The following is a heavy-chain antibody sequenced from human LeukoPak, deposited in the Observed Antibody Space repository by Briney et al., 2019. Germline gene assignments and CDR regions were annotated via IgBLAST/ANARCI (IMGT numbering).Heavy chain of an antibody. Sequence: SETLSLTCAVYGGSFSGYYWSWIRQPPGKGLEWIGEVNHSGSTNYNPSLKSRVTISVDTSKNQFSLKLSSVTAADTAVYYCARRCGYCSSTSCPVWFDPWGQGTLVTVSS. V-gene: IGHV4-34*01. D-gene: IGHD2-2*01. CDR3: ARRCGYCSSTSCPVWFDP. CDR1: GGSFSGYY. J-gene: IGHJ5*02. CDR2: VNHSGST.